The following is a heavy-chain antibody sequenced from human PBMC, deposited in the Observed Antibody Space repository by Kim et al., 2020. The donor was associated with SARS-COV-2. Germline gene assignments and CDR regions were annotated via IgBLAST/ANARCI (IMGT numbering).Heavy chain of an antibody. CDR3: ARHGDCGGDCYTFDI. J-gene: IGHJ3*02. Sequence: SETLSLTCTVSRGSMSRYYWSWIRQPPGRGLEWIGFIYYSGSTNYNPSPKSRVTISVDTSTNQISLKLNSVTAADTAVYYCARHGDCGGDCYTFDIWGQGTMVNVSS. D-gene: IGHD2-21*02. V-gene: IGHV4-59*08. CDR2: IYYSGST. CDR1: RGSMSRYY.